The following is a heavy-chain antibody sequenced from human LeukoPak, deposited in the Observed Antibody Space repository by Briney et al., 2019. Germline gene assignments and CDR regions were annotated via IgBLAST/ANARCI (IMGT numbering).Heavy chain of an antibody. Sequence: GGSLRLSCAASGFTVINYAMNWVRQAPGKGLEWVSTIRESSGDTYYEDSVKGRFTVYRDISKNTVYLQMNNLRVEDTAVYFCAKRPISGDDKSFDYWGQGLLVTVSS. D-gene: IGHD2-21*01. V-gene: IGHV3-23*01. J-gene: IGHJ4*02. CDR2: IRESSGDT. CDR1: GFTVINYA. CDR3: AKRPISGDDKSFDY.